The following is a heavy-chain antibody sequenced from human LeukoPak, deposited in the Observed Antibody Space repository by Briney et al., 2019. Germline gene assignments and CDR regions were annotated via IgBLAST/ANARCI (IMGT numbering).Heavy chain of an antibody. D-gene: IGHD1-7*01. CDR2: INPSGGST. J-gene: IGHJ4*02. CDR3: ARDIGDWNYDY. CDR1: GYTSTSYY. V-gene: IGHV1-46*01. Sequence: ASVKVSCKASGYTSTSYYMHWVRQAPGQGLEWMGIINPSGGSTSYAQKFQGRVTMTRDTSTSTVYMELSSLRSEDTAVYYCARDIGDWNYDYWGQGTLVTVSS.